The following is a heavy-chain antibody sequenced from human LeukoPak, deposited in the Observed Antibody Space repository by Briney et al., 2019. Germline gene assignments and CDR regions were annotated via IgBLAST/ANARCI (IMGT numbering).Heavy chain of an antibody. J-gene: IGHJ4*02. CDR2: ILYDGSNK. V-gene: IGHV3-30-3*01. CDR3: ARDYYDSSTGFFDY. CDR1: GFTFSNYA. D-gene: IGHD3-22*01. Sequence: PGRSLRLSCAASGFTFSNYAMHWVRQTPGKGLEWVSVILYDGSNKYYADSVKGRFTISRDNSKNTLYLQMNSLSPEDTAVYYCARDYYDSSTGFFDYWGQGTLVTVSS.